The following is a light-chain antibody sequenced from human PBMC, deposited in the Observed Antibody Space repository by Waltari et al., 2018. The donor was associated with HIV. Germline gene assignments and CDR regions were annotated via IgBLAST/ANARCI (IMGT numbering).Light chain of an antibody. V-gene: IGKV4-1*01. CDR3: QQYYGTPLT. Sequence: DIVVTQSPDSLAVSLGEKATIKCRSSRTLLYNGANKNYLSWYQKKPGQPPKLLISWASVLESGVPDRFTGGGSGTDFTLNINNLQAEDVAVYYCQQYYGTPLTFGGGTKIEIK. CDR2: WAS. J-gene: IGKJ4*01. CDR1: RTLLYNGANKNY.